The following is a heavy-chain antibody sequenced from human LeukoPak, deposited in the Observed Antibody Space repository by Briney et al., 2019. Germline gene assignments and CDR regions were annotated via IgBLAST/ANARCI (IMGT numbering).Heavy chain of an antibody. CDR3: ARALQNDYSNYDYYYYYMDV. D-gene: IGHD4-11*01. Sequence: GGSLRLSCAASGFTFSSYGMHWVRQAPGKGLEWVAVISYDGSNKYYADSLKGRFTISRDNSKNTLYLQMNSLRAEDTAVYYCARALQNDYSNYDYYYYYMDVWGKGTTVTVSS. V-gene: IGHV3-30*03. CDR2: ISYDGSNK. CDR1: GFTFSSYG. J-gene: IGHJ6*03.